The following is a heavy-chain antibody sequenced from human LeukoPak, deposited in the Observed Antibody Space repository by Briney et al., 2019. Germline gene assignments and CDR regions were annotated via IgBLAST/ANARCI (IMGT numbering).Heavy chain of an antibody. CDR1: GGTFSSYA. J-gene: IGHJ6*03. V-gene: IGHV1-69*06. D-gene: IGHD6-19*01. Sequence: ASVKVSCKASGGTFSSYAISWVRQAPGQGLEWMGGIIPIFGTANYAQKFQGRVTITADKSTSTAYMELSSLRSEDTAVYYCARGGGIAVAGTGYYYMDVWGKGTTVTVSS. CDR3: ARGGGIAVAGTGYYYMDV. CDR2: IIPIFGTA.